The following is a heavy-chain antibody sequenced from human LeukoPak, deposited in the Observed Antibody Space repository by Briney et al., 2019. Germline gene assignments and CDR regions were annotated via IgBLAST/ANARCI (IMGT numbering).Heavy chain of an antibody. D-gene: IGHD3-10*01. J-gene: IGHJ6*02. CDR3: AREYGAGTYHVFYYGMDV. Sequence: ASVKVSCKASGYTFTDYYIHWVRQAPGQGLEWMGWINPNSGGTNYAQKFQGRVTMTRDTSISTAYMDLSSLRSDDTAVYFCAREYGAGTYHVFYYGMDVWGQGTTVTVSS. CDR2: INPNSGGT. CDR1: GYTFTDYY. V-gene: IGHV1-2*02.